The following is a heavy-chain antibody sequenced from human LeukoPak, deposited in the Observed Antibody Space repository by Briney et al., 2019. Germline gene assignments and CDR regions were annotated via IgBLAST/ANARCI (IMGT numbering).Heavy chain of an antibody. D-gene: IGHD4-17*01. V-gene: IGHV4-59*01. CDR3: ARVPTTENWFDP. CDR2: IYYSGST. J-gene: IGHJ5*02. Sequence: SETLSLTCTVSGGSISSYYWSWIRQPPGKGLEGIWYIYYSGSTNYNPSLKSRVTISVDTSKNQFSLKLSSVTAADTAVYYCARVPTTENWFDPWGQGTLVTVSS. CDR1: GGSISSYY.